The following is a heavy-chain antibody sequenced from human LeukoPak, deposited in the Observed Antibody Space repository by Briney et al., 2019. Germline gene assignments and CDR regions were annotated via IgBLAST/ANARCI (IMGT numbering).Heavy chain of an antibody. V-gene: IGHV3-7*01. Sequence: GGSLRLSCAASGFTFSSYWMSWVRQAPRKGLEWVANIKQDGSEKYYVDSVKGRFTISRDNAKNSLYLQMNSLRAEDTAVYYCASADMVRGVMPDYWGQGTLVTVSS. CDR1: GFTFSSYW. CDR3: ASADMVRGVMPDY. J-gene: IGHJ4*02. CDR2: IKQDGSEK. D-gene: IGHD3-10*01.